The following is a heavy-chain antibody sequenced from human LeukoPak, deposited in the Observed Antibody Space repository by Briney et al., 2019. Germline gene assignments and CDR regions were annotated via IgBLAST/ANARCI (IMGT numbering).Heavy chain of an antibody. D-gene: IGHD3-22*01. Sequence: ASVKVSCKASGYTFTGYYMHWVRQAPGQGLEWMGWINPNSGGTNYAQKFQGRVTMTRDTSISTAYMELSRLRSDDTAVYYCARDPNSDYYDSSGYSPFDYWGQGILVTVSS. CDR2: INPNSGGT. CDR1: GYTFTGYY. V-gene: IGHV1-2*02. CDR3: ARDPNSDYYDSSGYSPFDY. J-gene: IGHJ4*02.